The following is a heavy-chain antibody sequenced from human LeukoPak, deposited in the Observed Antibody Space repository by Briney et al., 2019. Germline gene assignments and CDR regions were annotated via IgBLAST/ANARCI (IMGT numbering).Heavy chain of an antibody. V-gene: IGHV6-1*01. J-gene: IGHJ5*02. Sequence: SQTLSLTCAISGDSVSGNSAAWNWIRQSPSRGLVWLGRTYYRSKWYNDYAVSVKSRITINQDTSKNQFSLQLNSVTPEDTAVYFCAREYTFGYGWFDPWGQGTLVTVSS. CDR2: TYYRSKWYN. CDR3: AREYTFGYGWFDP. D-gene: IGHD3-16*01. CDR1: GDSVSGNSAA.